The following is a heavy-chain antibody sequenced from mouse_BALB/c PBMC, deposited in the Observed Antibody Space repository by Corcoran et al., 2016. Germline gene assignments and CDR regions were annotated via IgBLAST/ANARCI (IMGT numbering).Heavy chain of an antibody. CDR1: GYTFPDYN. CDR2: IYPYNGVT. CDR3: ARSGNWYFDV. D-gene: IGHD1-1*02. J-gene: IGHJ1*01. Sequence: EVQLQQSGPELVNPGASVKISCKASGYTFPDYNMHWLTQSHGKSLEWIGYIYPYNGVTGYNQKFKSKATLTVDNSSTTAYMELRSLTSEDSAVYDCARSGNWYFDVWGAGTTVTVSS. V-gene: IGHV1S29*02.